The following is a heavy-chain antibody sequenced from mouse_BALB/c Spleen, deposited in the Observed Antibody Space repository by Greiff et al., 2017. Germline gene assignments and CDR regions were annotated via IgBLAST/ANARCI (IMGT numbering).Heavy chain of an antibody. CDR2: SRNKANDYTT. J-gene: IGHJ4*01. Sequence: EVKLMESGGGLVQPGGSLRLSCATSGFTFSDFYMEWVRQPPGKRLEWIAASRNKANDYTTEYSASVKGRFIVSRDTSQSILYLQMNALRAEDTAIYYCARGNLYYAMDYWGQGTSVTVSS. CDR1: GFTFSDFY. V-gene: IGHV7-1*02. CDR3: ARGNLYYAMDY.